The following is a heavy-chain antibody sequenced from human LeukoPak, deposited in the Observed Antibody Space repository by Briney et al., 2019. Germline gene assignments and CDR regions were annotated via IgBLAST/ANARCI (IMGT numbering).Heavy chain of an antibody. V-gene: IGHV1-69*13. CDR1: GGTFSSYA. J-gene: IGHJ3*02. D-gene: IGHD3-9*01. CDR3: AAPPLLTGYPYGI. Sequence: SVKVSCKASGGTFSSYAISWVRQAPGQGREWMGGIIPIFGTANYAQKFQGRVTITADESTSTAYMELSSLRSEDTAVYYCAAPPLLTGYPYGIWGQGTMVTVSS. CDR2: IIPIFGTA.